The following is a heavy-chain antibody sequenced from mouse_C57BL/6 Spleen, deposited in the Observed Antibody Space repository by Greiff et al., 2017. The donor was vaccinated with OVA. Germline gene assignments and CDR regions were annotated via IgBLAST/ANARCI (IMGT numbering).Heavy chain of an antibody. Sequence: QVQLQQSGAELARPGASVKLSCKASGYTFTSYGISWVKQRTGQGLEWIGEIYPRSGNTYYNEKFKGKATLTADKSSSTAYMELRSLTSEDSAVYFCARSANYYGSSYDYAMDYWGQGTSVTVSS. CDR1: GYTFTSYG. V-gene: IGHV1-81*01. CDR2: IYPRSGNT. CDR3: ARSANYYGSSYDYAMDY. D-gene: IGHD1-1*01. J-gene: IGHJ4*01.